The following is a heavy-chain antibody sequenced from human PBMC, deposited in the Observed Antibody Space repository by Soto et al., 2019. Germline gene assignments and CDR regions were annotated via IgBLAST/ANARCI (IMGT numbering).Heavy chain of an antibody. CDR3: ARDLPQTADFWSRYSDN. CDR2: IKQDGSER. J-gene: IGHJ4*02. CDR1: GFVFSDYW. Sequence: PGGSLRLSCAASGFVFSDYWMSWVRQPPGEGLDWVATIKQDGSERYYVDSVKGRFTVSRDNAQNSMYLQMNSLEAGDTAKYYCARDLPQTADFWSRYSDNWGQGSLVTFSS. D-gene: IGHD3-3*01. V-gene: IGHV3-7*01.